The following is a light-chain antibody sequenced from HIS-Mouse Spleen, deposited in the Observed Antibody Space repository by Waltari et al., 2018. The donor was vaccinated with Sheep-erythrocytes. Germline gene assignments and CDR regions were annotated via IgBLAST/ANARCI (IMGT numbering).Light chain of an antibody. CDR2: DTN. CDR3: GTWDSSLSAGV. Sequence: QSVLTQPPSVSAAPGQKVTISCSGSSPNIGNNYVSWYQQLPGTAPKLLIYDTNTRPSGIPDRFSGSKSGTSATLGITGLQTGDEADYYCGTWDSSLSAGVFGGGTKLTVL. CDR1: SPNIGNNY. J-gene: IGLJ2*01. V-gene: IGLV1-51*01.